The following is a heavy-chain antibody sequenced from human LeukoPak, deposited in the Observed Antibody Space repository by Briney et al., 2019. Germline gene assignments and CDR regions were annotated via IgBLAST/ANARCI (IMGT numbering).Heavy chain of an antibody. CDR2: IYYSGST. CDR3: ARGQYYYGSGSYFFDY. V-gene: IGHV4-59*12. CDR1: GGSISSYY. J-gene: IGHJ4*02. Sequence: SETLSLTCTVSGGSISSYYWSWIRQPPGKGLEWIGSIYYSGSTYYNPSLKSRVTISVDTSKNQFSLKLSSVTAADTAVYYCARGQYYYGSGSYFFDYWGQGTLVTVSS. D-gene: IGHD3-10*01.